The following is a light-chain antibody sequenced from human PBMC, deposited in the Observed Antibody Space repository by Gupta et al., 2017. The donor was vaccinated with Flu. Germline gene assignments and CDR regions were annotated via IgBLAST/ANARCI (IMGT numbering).Light chain of an antibody. J-gene: IGLJ2*01. CDR3: QSFDSALNVRV. Sequence: SVLSHPLSVSGDPGYRITISCTGSSSNIGAGADVIWYQLGPGTASRLLIYDDNNRPSGVPDRISASMSGTSASLAITGLQAADEGDYYCQSFDSALNVRVFGGGTKVTVL. CDR2: DDN. V-gene: IGLV1-40*01. CDR1: SSNIGAGAD.